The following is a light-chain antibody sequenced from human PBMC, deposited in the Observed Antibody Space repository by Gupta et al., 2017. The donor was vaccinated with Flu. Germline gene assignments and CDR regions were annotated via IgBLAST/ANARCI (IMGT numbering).Light chain of an antibody. CDR1: QRVHRRY. V-gene: IGKV3-20*01. CDR3: QHESRSPLT. CDR2: GGS. Sequence: GTLLLSPGERATDSCRASQRVHRRYLAWYQQKPGQAPRLLINGGSRSATGIPDRFSGSGSETEFTLTISRREPEDFAVYFCQHESRSPLTFGGWTKVDIK. J-gene: IGKJ4*01.